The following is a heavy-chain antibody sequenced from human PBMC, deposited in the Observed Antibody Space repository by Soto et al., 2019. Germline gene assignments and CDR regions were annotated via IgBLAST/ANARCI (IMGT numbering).Heavy chain of an antibody. Sequence: GASLKISCKGSGYSFSNYWIGWVRQMPGRGLEWMGIIYPVDSDTRYSPSFQGQVTMSADESSSTAYLQWSSLKASDTAVYYCARQALGYCHSDRCYYYYGMDVWGQGTTVTVSS. CDR3: ARQALGYCHSDRCYYYYGMDV. CDR2: IYPVDSDT. V-gene: IGHV5-51*01. D-gene: IGHD3-22*01. J-gene: IGHJ6*02. CDR1: GYSFSNYW.